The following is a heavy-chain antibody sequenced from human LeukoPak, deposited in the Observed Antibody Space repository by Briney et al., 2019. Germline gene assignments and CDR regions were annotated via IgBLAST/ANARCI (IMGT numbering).Heavy chain of an antibody. V-gene: IGHV3-53*01. CDR2: IYSGGST. D-gene: IGHD4-17*01. J-gene: IGHJ4*02. Sequence: GGSLRLSCAASGFTVSSNYMSWVRQAPGKGLEWVSVIYSGGSTYYADSVKGRFTISRDNSKNTLYLQMNSLRAEDTAVYYCARVQYGDYVDYWGRGTLVTVSS. CDR1: GFTVSSNY. CDR3: ARVQYGDYVDY.